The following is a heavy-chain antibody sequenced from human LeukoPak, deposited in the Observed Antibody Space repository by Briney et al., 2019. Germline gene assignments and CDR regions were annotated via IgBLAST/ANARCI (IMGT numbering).Heavy chain of an antibody. Sequence: GSLSLSCAASGFTFSNAWMSWVRQAPGKGLEWVSSISTSGTYMDYADSVKGRFIISRDNSKNSLFLQMNSLRAEDTAVYSCARGIAAAGHGMDVWGQGTTVTVSS. J-gene: IGHJ6*02. CDR1: GFTFSNAW. CDR2: ISTSGTYM. CDR3: ARGIAAAGHGMDV. V-gene: IGHV3-21*01. D-gene: IGHD6-13*01.